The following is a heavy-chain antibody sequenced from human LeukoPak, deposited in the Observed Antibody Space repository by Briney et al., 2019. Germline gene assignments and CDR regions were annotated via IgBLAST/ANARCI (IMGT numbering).Heavy chain of an antibody. CDR1: GFTFSSYA. Sequence: PGGSLRLSCAASGFTFSSYAMHWVRQAPGKGLEWVAVISYDGSNKYYADSVKGRFTISRDNSKNTLYLQMNSLRAEDTAVYYCAKESVPAAANFDYWGQGTLVTVSS. J-gene: IGHJ4*02. D-gene: IGHD6-13*01. CDR2: ISYDGSNK. CDR3: AKESVPAAANFDY. V-gene: IGHV3-30-3*01.